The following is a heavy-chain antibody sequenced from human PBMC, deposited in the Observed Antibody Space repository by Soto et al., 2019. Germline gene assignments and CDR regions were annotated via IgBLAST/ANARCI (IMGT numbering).Heavy chain of an antibody. CDR3: ASMFYSLHYYYMDV. Sequence: QVQLVQSGAEVKKPGSSGKVSCKASGGTFSSYTISWVRQAPGQGLEWMGRIIPILGIANYAQKFQGRVTITADKSTSTAYMELSSLRSEDTAVYYCASMFYSLHYYYMDVWGKGTTVTVSS. J-gene: IGHJ6*03. D-gene: IGHD6-13*01. V-gene: IGHV1-69*02. CDR1: GGTFSSYT. CDR2: IIPILGIA.